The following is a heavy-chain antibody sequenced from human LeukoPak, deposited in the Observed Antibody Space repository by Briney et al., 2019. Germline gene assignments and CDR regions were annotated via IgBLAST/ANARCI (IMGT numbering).Heavy chain of an antibody. CDR2: IYTSGST. J-gene: IGHJ4*02. CDR1: GGSISSYY. D-gene: IGHD6-13*01. V-gene: IGHV4-4*07. Sequence: SETLSLTCTVSGGSISSYYWSWIRQPAGKGLEWIGRIYTSGSTNYNPSLKSRVTMSVDTSKNQFSLKLSSVTAADTAVYYCARDLGTAAADTPFDYWGQGTLVTVSS. CDR3: ARDLGTAAADTPFDY.